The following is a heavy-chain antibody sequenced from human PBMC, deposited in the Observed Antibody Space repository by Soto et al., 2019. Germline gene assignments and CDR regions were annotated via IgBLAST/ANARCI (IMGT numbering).Heavy chain of an antibody. CDR2: ISAYNGNT. V-gene: IGHV1-18*01. Sequence: QVQLVQSGAEVKKPGASVKVSCKASGYTFTSYGIRWVRQAPGQGLEWMGWISAYNGNTNYAQKLLGRVTMTTDPSPSTAYMELRRLRPDDTAVYSCARDAKSRRIAVAGTRGNWFDPWGQGTLVTVSS. CDR3: ARDAKSRRIAVAGTRGNWFDP. D-gene: IGHD6-19*01. J-gene: IGHJ5*02. CDR1: GYTFTSYG.